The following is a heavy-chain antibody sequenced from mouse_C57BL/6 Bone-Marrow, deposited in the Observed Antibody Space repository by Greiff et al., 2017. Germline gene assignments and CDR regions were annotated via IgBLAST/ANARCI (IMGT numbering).Heavy chain of an antibody. CDR1: GFNIKNTY. Sequence: VQLQQSVAELVRPGASVKLSCTASGFNIKNTYMHWVKQRPEQGLEWIGRIDPANGNTKYAPKFQGKATITADTSSNTAYLQLSSLAAEDAAISYGARGHGSSYMDWYFDVWGTGTTVTVSS. V-gene: IGHV14-3*01. D-gene: IGHD1-1*01. CDR3: ARGHGSSYMDWYFDV. CDR2: IDPANGNT. J-gene: IGHJ1*03.